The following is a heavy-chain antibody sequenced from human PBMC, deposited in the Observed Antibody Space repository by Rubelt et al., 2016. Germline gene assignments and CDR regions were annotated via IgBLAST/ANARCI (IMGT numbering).Heavy chain of an antibody. J-gene: IGHJ5*02. V-gene: IGHV4-39*07. CDR2: IYYSGST. Sequence: IRQPPGKGLEWIGSIYYSGSTYYNPSLKSRVTISVDTSKNQFSLKLSSVTAADTAVYYCARLQQLRWFDPWGQGTLVTVSS. D-gene: IGHD6-13*01. CDR3: ARLQQLRWFDP.